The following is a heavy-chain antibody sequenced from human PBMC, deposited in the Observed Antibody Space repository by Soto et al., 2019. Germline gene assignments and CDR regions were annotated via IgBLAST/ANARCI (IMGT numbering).Heavy chain of an antibody. Sequence: QVQLQESGPGLVKPSETLSLTCTVSGGSISSYYWSWIRQPAGKGLEWIGRIYTSGSTNYNPSLRSRVTMSVDTSKNQFSLKLSAVTAADTAVYYCARARRYSSGGSCYLNFDYWGQGTLVTVSS. CDR2: IYTSGST. V-gene: IGHV4-4*07. J-gene: IGHJ4*02. CDR3: ARARRYSSGGSCYLNFDY. CDR1: GGSISSYY. D-gene: IGHD2-15*01.